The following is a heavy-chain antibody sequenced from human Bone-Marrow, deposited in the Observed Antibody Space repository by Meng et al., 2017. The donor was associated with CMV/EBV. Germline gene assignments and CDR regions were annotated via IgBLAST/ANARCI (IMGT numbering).Heavy chain of an antibody. D-gene: IGHD6-6*01. CDR2: ISSSSYI. CDR3: ARENSFSSSSDLDY. CDR1: GFTFSSSA. Sequence: GESLKISCSASGFTFSSSAMSWVRQAPGKGLEWVSAISSSSYIYYADSVKGRFTIPRDNAKNSLYLQMNSLRAEDTAVYYCARENSFSSSSDLDYWGQGTLVTVSS. V-gene: IGHV3-21*01. J-gene: IGHJ4*02.